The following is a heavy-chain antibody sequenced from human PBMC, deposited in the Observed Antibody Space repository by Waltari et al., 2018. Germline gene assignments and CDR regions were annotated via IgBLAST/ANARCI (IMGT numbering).Heavy chain of an antibody. CDR2: IIPIFGTA. J-gene: IGHJ3*02. D-gene: IGHD3-10*01. V-gene: IGHV1-69*05. CDR3: ARFYYYGSGSYRGYDAFDI. CDR1: GGTFSSYA. Sequence: QVQLVQSGAEVKKPGYSVKVSCKASGGTFSSYAISWVRQAPVQGLEWMGGIIPIFGTANYAQKFQGRVTITTDESTSTAYMELSSLRSEDTAVYYCARFYYYGSGSYRGYDAFDIWGQGTMVTVSS.